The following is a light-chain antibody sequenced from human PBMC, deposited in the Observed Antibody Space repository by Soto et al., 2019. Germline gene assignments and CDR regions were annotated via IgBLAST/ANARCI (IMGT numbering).Light chain of an antibody. CDR1: RSNIGSNY. J-gene: IGLJ2*01. CDR2: KND. Sequence: QSVLTQPPSASGTPGQRVTISCSGGRSNIGSNYVYWYQQFPGTAPKLLIFKNDQRPSGVPDRFSGSKSGTSASLAIRGLRSEDEADFYCTTWDDTLRSVVFGGGTQVTVL. CDR3: TTWDDTLRSVV. V-gene: IGLV1-47*01.